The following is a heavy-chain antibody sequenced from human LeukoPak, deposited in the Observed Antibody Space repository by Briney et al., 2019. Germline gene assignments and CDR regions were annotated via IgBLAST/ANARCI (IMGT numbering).Heavy chain of an antibody. CDR1: GYTFTSYG. J-gene: IGHJ6*03. V-gene: IGHV1-18*03. Sequence: GASVKVSCKASGYTFTSYGISWVRQAPGQDLEWMGWISGYNSNTDYTKKFQGRVTMTADTSTSTIYMEVRSLRSDDMAVYYCARVKAGYYYYMDVWGKGTTVTVSS. CDR3: ARVKAGYYYYMDV. CDR2: ISGYNSNT.